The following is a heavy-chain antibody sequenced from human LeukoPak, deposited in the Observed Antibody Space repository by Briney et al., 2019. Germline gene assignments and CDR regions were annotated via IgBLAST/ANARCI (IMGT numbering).Heavy chain of an antibody. J-gene: IGHJ4*02. CDR1: GFTFSDHY. Sequence: PGGSLRLSCAASGFTFSDHYMDWVRQARGKGVEWVGRIKNKANSYTTQYAASVKGRFTISRDDSKDSLYLQINSLKTEDTAVYYCARGHKGYSSSYYGFDSWGQGTLVTVSS. CDR2: IKNKANSYTT. V-gene: IGHV3-72*01. CDR3: ARGHKGYSSSYYGFDS. D-gene: IGHD6-13*01.